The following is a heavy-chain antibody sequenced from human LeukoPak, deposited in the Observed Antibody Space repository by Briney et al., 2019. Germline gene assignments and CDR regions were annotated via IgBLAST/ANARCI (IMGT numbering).Heavy chain of an antibody. CDR3: AREANTMVRGVIDY. J-gene: IGHJ4*02. D-gene: IGHD3-10*01. CDR1: GYTFTSYA. Sequence: ASVKVSCTASGYTFTSYAMNWVRQAPGQGLEWMGWINTNTGNPTYAQGFTGRFVFSLDTSVSTAYLQISSLKAEDTAVYYCAREANTMVRGVIDYWGQGTLVTVSS. V-gene: IGHV7-4-1*02. CDR2: INTNTGNP.